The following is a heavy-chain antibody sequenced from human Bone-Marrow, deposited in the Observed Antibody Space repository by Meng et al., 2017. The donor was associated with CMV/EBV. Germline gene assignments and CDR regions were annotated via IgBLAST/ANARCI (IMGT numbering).Heavy chain of an antibody. J-gene: IGHJ2*01. Sequence: ASVKVSCKASGYTFTSYYMHWVRQAPGQGLEWMGIINPSGGSTSYAQKFQGRVTMTRDTSTSTVYMELSSLRAEDTAVYYCARDLWGASIAARRSRYFDLWGRGTLVTVYS. CDR3: ARDLWGASIAARRSRYFDL. D-gene: IGHD6-6*01. CDR1: GYTFTSYY. CDR2: INPSGGST. V-gene: IGHV1-46*01.